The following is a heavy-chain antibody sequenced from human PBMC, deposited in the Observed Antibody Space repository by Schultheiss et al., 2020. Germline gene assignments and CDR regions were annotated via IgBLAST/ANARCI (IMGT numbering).Heavy chain of an antibody. Sequence: GGSLRLSCAASGFTFSSYDMHWVRQATGKGLEWVAVIWYDGSNKYYADSVKGRFTISRDNSKNTLYLQMNSLRAEDTAVYYCAKDAVVAVKGTDAFDIWGQGTMVTVSS. CDR2: IWYDGSNK. V-gene: IGHV3-30*02. CDR1: GFTFSSYD. J-gene: IGHJ3*02. CDR3: AKDAVVAVKGTDAFDI. D-gene: IGHD2-15*01.